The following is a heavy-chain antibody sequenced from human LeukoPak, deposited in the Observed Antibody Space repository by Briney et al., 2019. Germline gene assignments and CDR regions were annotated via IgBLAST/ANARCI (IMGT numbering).Heavy chain of an antibody. Sequence: SETLSLTCTVSGGSISSYYWSWIRQLPGKGLEWIGYIYYSGSTNYNPSLKSRVTISVDTSKNQFSLKLSSVTAADTAVYYCARDSVVVVAATRTYYYGMDVWGKGTTVTVSS. V-gene: IGHV4-59*01. CDR1: GGSISSYY. J-gene: IGHJ6*04. D-gene: IGHD2-15*01. CDR2: IYYSGST. CDR3: ARDSVVVVAATRTYYYGMDV.